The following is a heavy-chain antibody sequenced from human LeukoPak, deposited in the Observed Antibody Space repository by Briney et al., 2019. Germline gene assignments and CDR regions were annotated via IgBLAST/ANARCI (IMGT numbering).Heavy chain of an antibody. CDR3: ARRGGVAGKISYYYMDV. CDR2: IYTSGST. CDR1: GGSISSYY. V-gene: IGHV4-4*07. D-gene: IGHD6-19*01. J-gene: IGHJ6*03. Sequence: PSETLSLTCTVSGGSISSYYWSWIRQPAGKGLEWIGRIYTSGSTNYNPSLKSRVTISVDTSKNQFSLKLSSVTAADTAVYYCARRGGVAGKISYYYMDVWGKGTTVTIPS.